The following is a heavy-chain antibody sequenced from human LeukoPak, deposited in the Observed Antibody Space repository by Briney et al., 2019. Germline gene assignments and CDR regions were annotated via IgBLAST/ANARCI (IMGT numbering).Heavy chain of an antibody. CDR2: IYYSGST. CDR1: GGSTSSGGYY. Sequence: SQTLSLTCTVSGGSTSSGGYYRSWIRQHPGTGLEWIGYIYYSGSTYYNPSLKSRVTISVETSKNQFSLKLSSVTAADTAVYYCASAVVVVAATQYYYYGMDVWGKGTTVTVSS. D-gene: IGHD2-15*01. J-gene: IGHJ6*04. CDR3: ASAVVVVAATQYYYYGMDV. V-gene: IGHV4-31*03.